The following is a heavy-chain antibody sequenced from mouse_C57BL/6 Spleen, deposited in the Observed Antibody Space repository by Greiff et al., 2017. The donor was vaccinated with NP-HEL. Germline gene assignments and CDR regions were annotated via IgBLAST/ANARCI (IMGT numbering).Heavy chain of an antibody. D-gene: IGHD3-2*02. CDR2: INPYNGGT. Sequence: EVQLQQSGPVLVKPGASVKMSCKASGYTFTDYYMNWVKQSHGKSLEWIGVINPYNGGTSYNQKFKGKATLTVDKSSSTAYMELNSLTSEDSAVYYCARRKTAQATEFAYWGQGTLVTVSA. CDR1: GYTFTDYY. J-gene: IGHJ3*01. V-gene: IGHV1-19*01. CDR3: ARRKTAQATEFAY.